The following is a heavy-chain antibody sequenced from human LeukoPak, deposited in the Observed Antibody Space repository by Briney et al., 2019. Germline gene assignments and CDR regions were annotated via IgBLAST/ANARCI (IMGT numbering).Heavy chain of an antibody. V-gene: IGHV3-21*01. Sequence: KSGGSLRLSCAASGFTFNTYTMNWVRQAPGKGLEWVSSISSSSSHIYYADSVKGRFTISRDNSKNTLYLQMNSLRAEDTAVYYCAADTTADYWGQGTLVTVSS. CDR1: GFTFNTYT. D-gene: IGHD1-26*01. CDR2: ISSSSSHI. J-gene: IGHJ4*02. CDR3: AADTTADY.